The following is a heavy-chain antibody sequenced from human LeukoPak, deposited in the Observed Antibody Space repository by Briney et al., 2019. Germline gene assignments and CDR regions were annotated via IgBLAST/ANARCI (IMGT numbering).Heavy chain of an antibody. CDR1: GFTFSDYY. V-gene: IGHV3-11*01. CDR2: ISSSGANI. D-gene: IGHD3-10*01. Sequence: GGSLRLSCAASGFTFSDYYMSWIRQAPGKGLEWVSYISSSGANIYYADSVKGRFTISRDNAQNSMYLQMNSLRVEDTAVYYCARGPRFGELLWHWFDPWGQGTMVTVSS. CDR3: ARGPRFGELLWHWFDP. J-gene: IGHJ5*02.